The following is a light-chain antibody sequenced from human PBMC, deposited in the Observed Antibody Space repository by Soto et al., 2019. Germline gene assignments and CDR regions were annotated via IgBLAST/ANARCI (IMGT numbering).Light chain of an antibody. J-gene: IGLJ1*01. V-gene: IGLV2-14*03. CDR1: SSVVGRHNA. CDR3: SSYRVGGSYV. CDR2: DVS. Sequence: QSALTQPASVSGSPGQSITISCSGTSSVVGRHNAVSWYQQHPGKVPQLMIYDVSIRPSGISDRLSASKSGNMASLTISGLQAEDEADYYYSSYRVGGSYVFGTGTKVTVL.